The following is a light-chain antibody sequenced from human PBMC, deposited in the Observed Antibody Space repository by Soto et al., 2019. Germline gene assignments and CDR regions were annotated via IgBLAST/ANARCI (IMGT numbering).Light chain of an antibody. J-gene: IGLJ1*01. CDR2: HVS. V-gene: IGLV2-8*01. Sequence: QSALTQPPSAYGSAGQSVTLSCAGTSSDVGGYNYVSWYQHHPGRAPKLIIFHVSERPSGVPDRFSGAKSGNTASLTVSGLQAEDEEDYYCSSHAGSNSLLFGTGTKVTVL. CDR3: SSHAGSNSLL. CDR1: SSDVGGYNY.